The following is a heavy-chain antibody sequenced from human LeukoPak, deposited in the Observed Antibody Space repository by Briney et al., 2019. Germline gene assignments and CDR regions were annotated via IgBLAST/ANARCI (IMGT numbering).Heavy chain of an antibody. CDR2: ISFDGSNK. J-gene: IGHJ5*02. CDR3: IGYNWFDP. Sequence: SGGSLRLSCAASGFTFSRYGLHWVRQAPGKGLERVAVISFDGSNKYYADSVKGRFTISRDNSKNTMYLQMNSLRVDDMAEYACIGYNWFDPWGQGTLVTVSS. V-gene: IGHV3-30-3*01. CDR1: GFTFSRYG.